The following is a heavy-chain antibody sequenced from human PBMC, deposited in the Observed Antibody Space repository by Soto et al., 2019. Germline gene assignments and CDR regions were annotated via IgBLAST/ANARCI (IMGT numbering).Heavy chain of an antibody. J-gene: IGHJ4*02. CDR1: GYTFISYW. CDR3: ARIIGEAGTGFDF. CDR2: IYPGDSDI. D-gene: IGHD3-16*02. V-gene: IGHV5-51*03. Sequence: PGRSLKISCQGSGYTFISYWIAWVRQMPGKGLEWMGIIYPGDSDIRYNPSFQGQVTISADKSISTAYLQWSSLKASDTAMYYCARIIGEAGTGFDFWGQGTLVTVSS.